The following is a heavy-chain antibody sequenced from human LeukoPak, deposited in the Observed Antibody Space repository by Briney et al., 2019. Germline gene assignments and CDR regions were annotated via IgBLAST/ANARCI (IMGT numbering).Heavy chain of an antibody. J-gene: IGHJ3*02. CDR1: GGSIMIRGYY. CDR3: ARVWDYGETRDAFDI. Sequence: SETLSLTCTVSGGSIMIRGYYWTWIRHHPGKGLEWIGYMSYTGDTYYTPSLQSRASISVDTSKNLFSLRLTSVTAADTAVYYCARVWDYGETRDAFDIWGQGTMVTVSS. V-gene: IGHV4-31*03. D-gene: IGHD4-17*01. CDR2: MSYTGDT.